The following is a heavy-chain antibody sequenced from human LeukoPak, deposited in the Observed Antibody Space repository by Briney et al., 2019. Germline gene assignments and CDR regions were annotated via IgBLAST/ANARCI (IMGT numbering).Heavy chain of an antibody. CDR2: INPKSGGT. Sequence: ASVRVSCTASGYTFSGYYMQWVRQAPGQGLEWMGWINPKSGGTHFAQKFQGGVTMTRDTSISTAYMELSSLRSEDTAVYYCAREYYYGSGPYYFDYWGQGTLVTVSS. CDR1: GYTFSGYY. CDR3: AREYYYGSGPYYFDY. J-gene: IGHJ4*02. V-gene: IGHV1-2*02. D-gene: IGHD3-10*01.